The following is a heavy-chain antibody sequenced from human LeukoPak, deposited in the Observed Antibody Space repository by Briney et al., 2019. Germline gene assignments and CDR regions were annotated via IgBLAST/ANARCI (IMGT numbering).Heavy chain of an antibody. CDR3: ARRYSSSWYNWFDP. V-gene: IGHV4-39*01. Sequence: SETLSLTCTVSGGSISSSSYYWGWIRQPPGKGLEWIGSIYYSGSTWSSLKSRVTISIDTSKNQFSLKLSSVTAADTAVYYCARRYSSSWYNWFDPWGQGTLVTVSS. CDR2: IYYSGST. J-gene: IGHJ5*02. CDR1: GGSISSSSYY. D-gene: IGHD6-13*01.